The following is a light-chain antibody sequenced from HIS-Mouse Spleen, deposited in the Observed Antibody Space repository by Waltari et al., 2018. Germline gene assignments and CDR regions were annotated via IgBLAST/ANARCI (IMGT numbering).Light chain of an antibody. CDR1: SSDVGGYNY. Sequence: QSALTQPPSASGSPGQSVTISCTGTSSDVGGYNYVSWYQQHPGKAPKLMIYEVSKRPSGVPCRFSGSKSGNTASLTVSGLQAEDEADYYCSSYAGSNNLFGGGTKLTVL. V-gene: IGLV2-8*01. CDR3: SSYAGSNNL. CDR2: EVS. J-gene: IGLJ2*01.